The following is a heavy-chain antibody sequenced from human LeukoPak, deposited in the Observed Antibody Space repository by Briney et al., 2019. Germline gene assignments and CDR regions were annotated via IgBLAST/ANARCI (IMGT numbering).Heavy chain of an antibody. V-gene: IGHV1-18*01. D-gene: IGHD5-12*01. CDR1: GYTFTSYG. J-gene: IGHJ5*02. Sequence: ASVKVSCKASGYTFTSYGMSWVRQAPGQGLEWMGWISAYNGNTNYAQKLQGRVTMTTDTSTSTAYMELRSLRSDDTAVYYCASHSGYDYWFDPWGQGTLVTVFS. CDR3: ASHSGYDYWFDP. CDR2: ISAYNGNT.